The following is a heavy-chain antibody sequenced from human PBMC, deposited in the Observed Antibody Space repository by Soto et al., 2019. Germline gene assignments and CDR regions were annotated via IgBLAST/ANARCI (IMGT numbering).Heavy chain of an antibody. CDR2: ISNSDDVG. V-gene: IGHV3-23*01. CDR3: AKTVGATKLEEH. Sequence: EVQLLESGGGLVHPLGSLRLSCSGSGFNFNNHVINWVRQAPGKGLEWVASISNSDDVGFYADSVRGRFSVTRDRSTNTLDLQMEYVQVEDTGIYYCAKTVGATKLEEHWGQGTLVTVSS. CDR1: GFNFNNHV. J-gene: IGHJ4*02. D-gene: IGHD1-26*01.